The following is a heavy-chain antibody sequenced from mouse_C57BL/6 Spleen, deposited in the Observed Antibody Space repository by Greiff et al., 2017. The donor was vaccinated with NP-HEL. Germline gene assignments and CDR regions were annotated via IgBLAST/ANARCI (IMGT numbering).Heavy chain of an antibody. Sequence: QVQLKQPGAELVKPGASVKLSCKASGYTFTSYWMHWVKQRPGQGLEWIGMIHPNSGSTNYNEKFKSKATLTVDKSSSTAYMQLSSLTSEDSAVYYCARGSYGNYLDYWGQGTTLTVSS. D-gene: IGHD2-1*01. J-gene: IGHJ2*01. CDR3: ARGSYGNYLDY. CDR1: GYTFTSYW. CDR2: IHPNSGST. V-gene: IGHV1-64*01.